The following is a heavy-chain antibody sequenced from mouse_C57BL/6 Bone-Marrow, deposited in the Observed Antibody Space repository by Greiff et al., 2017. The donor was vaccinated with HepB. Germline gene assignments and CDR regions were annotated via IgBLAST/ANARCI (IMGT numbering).Heavy chain of an antibody. CDR3: ARSYGYGRAWFAY. CDR2: IDPSDSET. D-gene: IGHD2-2*01. V-gene: IGHV1-52*01. Sequence: QVQLQQPGAELVRPGSSVKLSCKASGYTFTSYWMHWVKQRPIQGLEWIGNIDPSDSETHYNKKFKDKATLTVDKSSSTAYVQLSSLTSEDSAVYYCARSYGYGRAWFAYWGQGTLVTVSA. J-gene: IGHJ3*01. CDR1: GYTFTSYW.